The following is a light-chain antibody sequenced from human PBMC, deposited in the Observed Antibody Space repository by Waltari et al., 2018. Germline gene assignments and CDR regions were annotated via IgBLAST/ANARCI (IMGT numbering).Light chain of an antibody. V-gene: IGLV2-11*01. Sequence: QSALTQPRSVSGFPGQSVTISCTGTSSDVGAYHYVSWYQQHPGNAPKLMIFDVTKRPSGVPDRLSGSKSGNTASLTISGLQAEDEADYYCCSYAGSYTLLFGGGTKLTVL. CDR1: SSDVGAYHY. CDR2: DVT. J-gene: IGLJ2*01. CDR3: CSYAGSYTLL.